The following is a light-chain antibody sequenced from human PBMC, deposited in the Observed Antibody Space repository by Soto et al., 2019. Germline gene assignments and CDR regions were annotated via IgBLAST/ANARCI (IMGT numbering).Light chain of an antibody. CDR1: QTIRSW. CDR2: DAS. V-gene: IGKV1-5*03. CDR3: QQLHSYPIT. J-gene: IGKJ5*01. Sequence: DTQLPHPPSPLSGFVGDGVPLPCRASQTIRSWLAWYQQKPGKAPKLLIYDASPLKSGVPSRFSGSGSGTDFTLPISSLQPDDFATYYCQQLHSYPITFGQGTRLEIK.